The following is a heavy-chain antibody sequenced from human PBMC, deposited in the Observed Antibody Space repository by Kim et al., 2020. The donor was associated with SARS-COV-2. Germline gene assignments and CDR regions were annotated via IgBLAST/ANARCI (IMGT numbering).Heavy chain of an antibody. D-gene: IGHD1-7*01. CDR3: ARAKRLTGTTHWYFDL. CDR2: ISSTGKTI. CDR1: GFTFSDYY. V-gene: IGHV3-11*01. J-gene: IGHJ2*01. Sequence: GGSLRLSCVASGFTFSDYYMSWNRQAPGKGLEWISYISSTGKTIYYAASLRGRFSISRDNPKNSLSLQMNSLRAEDTAVYYCARAKRLTGTTHWYFDLWG.